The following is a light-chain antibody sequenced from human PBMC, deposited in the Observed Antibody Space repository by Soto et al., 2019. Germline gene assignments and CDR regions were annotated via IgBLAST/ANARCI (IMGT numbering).Light chain of an antibody. CDR3: QQSYSTPQP. V-gene: IGKV1-39*01. Sequence: DIQMTQSPSSLSASVGDRVTITCRASQSISSYLNWYQQKPGKAPKLLIYAASSLQSGVPSRFSGSGSGTDFTLTISSLQPEDFATYYCQQSYSTPQPFAQGTNVEI. CDR2: AAS. J-gene: IGKJ1*01. CDR1: QSISSY.